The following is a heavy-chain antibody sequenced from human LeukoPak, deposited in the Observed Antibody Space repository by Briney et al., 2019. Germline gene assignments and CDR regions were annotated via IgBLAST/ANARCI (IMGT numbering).Heavy chain of an antibody. CDR2: IYYSGST. CDR3: ARGGTTVTPGLLWFDP. CDR1: GPSISSHY. D-gene: IGHD4-17*01. J-gene: IGHJ5*02. Sequence: LSLTYSVPGPSISSHYSSSIRQHSGTRITCLASIYYSGSTKYNPSLKSRVTISVDTSKNQFSLKLSSVTAADTAVYYCARGGTTVTPGLLWFDPWGQGTLVTVSS. V-gene: IGHV4-59*11.